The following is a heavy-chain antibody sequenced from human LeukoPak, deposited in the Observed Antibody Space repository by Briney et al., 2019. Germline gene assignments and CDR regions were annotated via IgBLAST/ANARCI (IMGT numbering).Heavy chain of an antibody. V-gene: IGHV4-38-2*02. CDR2: IYYSGST. CDR1: DYSISSGYY. D-gene: IGHD2-2*01. CDR3: ARGPAREVAFDP. Sequence: SETLSLTCTVSDYSISSGYYWGWIRQPPGKGLEWIGYIYYSGSTIYNPSLKSRVTISVDTSKNQFSLKLSSVTAADTAVYYCARGPAREVAFDPWGQGTLVTVSS. J-gene: IGHJ5*02.